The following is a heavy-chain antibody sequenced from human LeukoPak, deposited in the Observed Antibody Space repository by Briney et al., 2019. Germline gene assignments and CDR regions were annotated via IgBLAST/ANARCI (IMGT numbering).Heavy chain of an antibody. CDR2: IHYSGST. J-gene: IGHJ4*02. D-gene: IGHD4-17*01. Sequence: SETLSLTFAVSGCSISSSNWWGWIRQPPGKGLEWIGYIHYSGSTYYSPSLKSRVTMSVDTSKNQFSLKLNSVTAVDTAVYYCARTLYGDYYFDYWGQGTLVTVSS. V-gene: IGHV4-28*01. CDR3: ARTLYGDYYFDY. CDR1: GCSISSSNW.